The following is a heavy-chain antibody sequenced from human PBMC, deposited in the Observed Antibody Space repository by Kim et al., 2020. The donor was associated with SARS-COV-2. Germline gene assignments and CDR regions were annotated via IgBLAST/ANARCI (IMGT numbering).Heavy chain of an antibody. J-gene: IGHJ6*01. D-gene: IGHD2-21*01. Sequence: GGSLRLSCAASGFTFSSYCMSWVRQAPGKGLEWVSIITKSGSNTYYADSVKGRFTISRDNFKNSLYLQMDSLTADDTAVYYCAKPECLYFGCYDYG. CDR3: AKPECLYFGCYDYG. CDR2: ITKSGSNT. CDR1: GFTFSSYC. V-gene: IGHV3-21*04.